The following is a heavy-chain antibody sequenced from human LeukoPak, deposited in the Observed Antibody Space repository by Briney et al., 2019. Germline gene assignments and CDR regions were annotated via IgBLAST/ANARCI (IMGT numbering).Heavy chain of an antibody. V-gene: IGHV1-18*01. D-gene: IGHD4-17*01. CDR3: ARVPWASTVTKDYFDY. CDR1: GYTFTSYG. J-gene: IGHJ4*02. CDR2: ISAYNGNT. Sequence: ASVTVSCKASGYTFTSYGINWVRQAPGQGLEWMGWISAYNGNTNYAQKFQGRVTMTTDTSTSTVYMELRSLRSDDTAVYYCARVPWASTVTKDYFDYWGQGTLVTVSS.